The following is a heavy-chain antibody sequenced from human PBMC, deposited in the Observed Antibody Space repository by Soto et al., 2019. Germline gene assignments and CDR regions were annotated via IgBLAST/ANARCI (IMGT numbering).Heavy chain of an antibody. V-gene: IGHV3-21*02. D-gene: IGHD1-26*01. J-gene: IGHJ4*02. Sequence: EVQLVESGGGLVAPGGSLRLSCVASGFTLTTYTMNWVRQAPGTGLEWVSSINGRSNYKYYSESVKGRFTISRDNAQNSLFLQMSRLGPEDTAVYYYVREDGVVGASSAFDSWGQGTLVTVSS. CDR3: VREDGVVGASSAFDS. CDR1: GFTLTTYT. CDR2: INGRSNYK.